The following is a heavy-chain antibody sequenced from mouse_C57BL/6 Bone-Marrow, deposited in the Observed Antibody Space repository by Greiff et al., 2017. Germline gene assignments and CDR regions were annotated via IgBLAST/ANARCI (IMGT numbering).Heavy chain of an antibody. Sequence: DVMLVESGGGLVKPGGSLKLSCAASGFTFSSYTMSWVRQTPEKRLEWVATISGGGGNTYYPDSVKGRFTISRDNAKNTLYLQMSSLRSEDTALYYCASYGNYQFAYWGQGTLVTVSA. J-gene: IGHJ3*01. V-gene: IGHV5-9*01. CDR2: ISGGGGNT. CDR1: GFTFSSYT. CDR3: ASYGNYQFAY. D-gene: IGHD2-1*01.